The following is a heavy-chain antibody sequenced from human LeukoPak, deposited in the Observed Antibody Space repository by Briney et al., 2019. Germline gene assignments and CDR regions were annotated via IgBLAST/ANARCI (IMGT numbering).Heavy chain of an antibody. J-gene: IGHJ6*02. CDR1: GGSISSGGYY. CDR2: IYYSGST. Sequence: SEILSLTCTVSGGSISSGGYYWSWIRQHPGKGLERIGYIYYSGSTYYNPSLKSRVTISVDTSKNQFSLKLSSVTAADTAVYYCARDHGYSGYDPLRGMDVWGQGTTVTVSS. V-gene: IGHV4-31*03. CDR3: ARDHGYSGYDPLRGMDV. D-gene: IGHD5-12*01.